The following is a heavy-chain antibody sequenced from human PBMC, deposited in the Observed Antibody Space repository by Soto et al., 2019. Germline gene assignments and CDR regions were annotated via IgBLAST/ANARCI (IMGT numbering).Heavy chain of an antibody. Sequence: QVHLQESGPGLVKPSQTLSLTCTVSGGSISSGGYYWSWIRQHPGKGLEWIGYIYHSGTTYYTPSLKSRATLSVATSKNQFSLNLTSVTAADTAVYYWARFRGHQRLGWSDPWGQGTLVTVSS. J-gene: IGHJ5*02. CDR3: ARFRGHQRLGWSDP. V-gene: IGHV4-31*03. D-gene: IGHD6-25*01. CDR2: IYHSGTT. CDR1: GGSISSGGYY.